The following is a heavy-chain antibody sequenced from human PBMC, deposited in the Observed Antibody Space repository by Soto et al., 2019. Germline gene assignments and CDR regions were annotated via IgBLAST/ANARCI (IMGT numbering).Heavy chain of an antibody. J-gene: IGHJ4*02. V-gene: IGHV3-9*01. CDR2: ISWNSGSI. D-gene: IGHD6-19*01. CDR3: AKALTVAGTEGLDY. CDR1: GFTFDDYA. Sequence: GGSLRLCCAASGFTFDDYAMHWVRQAPGKGLEWVSGISWNSGSIGYADSVKGRFTISRDNAKNSLYLQMNSLRAEDTALYYCAKALTVAGTEGLDYWGQGTLVTVSS.